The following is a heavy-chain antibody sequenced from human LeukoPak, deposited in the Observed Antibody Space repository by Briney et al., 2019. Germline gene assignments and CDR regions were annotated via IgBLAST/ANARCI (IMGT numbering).Heavy chain of an antibody. D-gene: IGHD1-7*01. CDR2: KPRSGDTI. CDR1: QFIFSNYE. Sequence: GGSLRLSCAASQFIFSNYEVNWFRQAPGKGLEWISHKPRSGDTIYYSDSVKGRFTISRDNSKNTVYLQMNSLRAEDTAVYYCAKDQRRSTWNYGDALDFWGQGTMVFVSS. J-gene: IGHJ3*01. V-gene: IGHV3-48*03. CDR3: AKDQRRSTWNYGDALDF.